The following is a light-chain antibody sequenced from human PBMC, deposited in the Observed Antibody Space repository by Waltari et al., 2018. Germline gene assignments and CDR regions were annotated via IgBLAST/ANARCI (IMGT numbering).Light chain of an antibody. CDR1: QGVSRW. J-gene: IGKJ2*01. CDR2: LAS. Sequence: DIQMTQSPSTLSASVGDRVTITCRASQGVSRWLAWYQQKPGKAPKLLIYLASSLDTGGPSRFSGSGAGTEFPLTINCLQPDDFATYYCQQSYSTPPERYTFGQGTKLEIK. V-gene: IGKV1-5*03. CDR3: QQSYSTPPERYT.